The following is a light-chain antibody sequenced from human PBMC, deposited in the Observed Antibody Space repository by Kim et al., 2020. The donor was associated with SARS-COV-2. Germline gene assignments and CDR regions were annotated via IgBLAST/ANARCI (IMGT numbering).Light chain of an antibody. CDR3: QHYNSYPYT. V-gene: IGKV1-5*03. J-gene: IGKJ2*01. CDR1: QNIGTY. CDR2: QAS. Sequence: ASVGDRVTSACRASQNIGTYLAWYQHKPGKAPTLLVYQASSLEGGVPSRFSGSGSETEFILTINSLQPDDFATYYCQHYNSYPYTFGQGTKREI.